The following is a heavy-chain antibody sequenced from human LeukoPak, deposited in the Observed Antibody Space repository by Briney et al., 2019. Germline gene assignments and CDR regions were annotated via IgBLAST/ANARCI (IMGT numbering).Heavy chain of an antibody. V-gene: IGHV3-23*01. J-gene: IGHJ3*02. Sequence: GGSLRLSCAASGFTFSSYAMSWVRQAPVKGLEWVSTISGSGSSTYYADSVKGRFTISRDNSKNTLCLQMNSLRAEDTAVYHCAKGRYYYDNSDAFEIWGQGTMVTVSS. CDR1: GFTFSSYA. CDR2: ISGSGSST. CDR3: AKGRYYYDNSDAFEI. D-gene: IGHD3-22*01.